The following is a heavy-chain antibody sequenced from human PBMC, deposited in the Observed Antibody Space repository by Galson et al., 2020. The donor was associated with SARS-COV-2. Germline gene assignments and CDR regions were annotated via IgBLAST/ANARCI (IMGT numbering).Heavy chain of an antibody. V-gene: IGHV3-49*03. Sequence: GESLKISCTASGFTFGDYAMSWFRQAPGKGLEWVGFIRSKAYGGTTEYAASVKGRFTISRDDSKSIAYLQMNSLKTEDTAVYYCTRVTAQLLNGYWGQGTLVTVSS. J-gene: IGHJ4*02. D-gene: IGHD1-26*01. CDR1: GFTFGDYA. CDR2: IRSKAYGGTT. CDR3: TRVTAQLLNGY.